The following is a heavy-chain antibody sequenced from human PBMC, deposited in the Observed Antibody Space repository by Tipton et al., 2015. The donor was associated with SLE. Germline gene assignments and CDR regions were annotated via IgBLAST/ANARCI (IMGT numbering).Heavy chain of an antibody. J-gene: IGHJ4*02. CDR2: INHSGST. D-gene: IGHD3-22*01. Sequence: TLSLTCAVYGGSFSGYYWSWIRQPPGKGLEWIGEINHSGSTNYNPSLKSRVTISVDTSKNQFSLNLNSVTAADTAVYYCARIGIYYDSSGYLDYWGQGTLVTVSS. CDR1: GGSFSGYY. CDR3: ARIGIYYDSSGYLDY. V-gene: IGHV4-34*01.